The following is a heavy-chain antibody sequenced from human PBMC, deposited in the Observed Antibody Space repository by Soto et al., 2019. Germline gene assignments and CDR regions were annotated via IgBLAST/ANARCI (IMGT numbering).Heavy chain of an antibody. D-gene: IGHD3-10*01. CDR3: ARYGSGLRYRGSFYHYGMDV. J-gene: IGHJ6*02. CDR2: IYPGDSDT. Sequence: PGEFLKISCKGSGYSFTSYWIGWVRQMPGKGLEWMGIIYPGDSDTRYSPSFQGQVTISADKSISTAYLQWSSLKASDTAMYYCARYGSGLRYRGSFYHYGMDVWGQGTMVTVSS. V-gene: IGHV5-51*01. CDR1: GYSFTSYW.